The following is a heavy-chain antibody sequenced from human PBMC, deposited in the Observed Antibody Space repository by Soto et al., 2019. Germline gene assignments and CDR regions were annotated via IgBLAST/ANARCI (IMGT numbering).Heavy chain of an antibody. Sequence: EVQLLESGGGLVQPGGSLRLSCAASGFRFRSKAMSWVRQAPGKGLEWVSIISGSGSSTYYTDSLKGRFTISRDNSKNMVYLEMNYLRAEDTAVYYCAKENGFQFVNFGASGFDYWGQGSLASVSS. D-gene: IGHD6-6*01. CDR2: ISGSGSST. V-gene: IGHV3-23*01. CDR3: AKENGFQFVNFGASGFDY. CDR1: GFRFRSKA. J-gene: IGHJ4*02.